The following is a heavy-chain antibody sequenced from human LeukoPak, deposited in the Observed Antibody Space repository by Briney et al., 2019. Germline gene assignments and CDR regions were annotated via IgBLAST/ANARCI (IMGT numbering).Heavy chain of an antibody. D-gene: IGHD2-15*01. CDR3: ARHLVCSGGSCYSTVGFHY. CDR1: GYSFTSYW. V-gene: IGHV5-51*01. J-gene: IGHJ4*02. Sequence: GESLKISCKGSGYSFTSYWIGWVRQMPGKGLEWMGIIYPGDSDTRYSPSFQGQVTISADKSISTTYLQWSSLKASDTAMYYCARHLVCSGGSCYSTVGFHYWGQGTLVTVSS. CDR2: IYPGDSDT.